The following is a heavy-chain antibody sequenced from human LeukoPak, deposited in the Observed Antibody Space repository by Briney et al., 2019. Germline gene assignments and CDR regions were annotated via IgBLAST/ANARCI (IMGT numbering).Heavy chain of an antibody. Sequence: ASVKVSCKASGYTFTSYGISWVRQAPGQGLEWMGWISAYNGNTNYAQKLQGRVTMTTDTSTSTAYMELSSLRSEDTAVYYCAADRHSSSWYGMDVWGQGTTVTVSS. J-gene: IGHJ6*02. CDR2: ISAYNGNT. V-gene: IGHV1-18*01. D-gene: IGHD6-13*01. CDR3: AADRHSSSWYGMDV. CDR1: GYTFTSYG.